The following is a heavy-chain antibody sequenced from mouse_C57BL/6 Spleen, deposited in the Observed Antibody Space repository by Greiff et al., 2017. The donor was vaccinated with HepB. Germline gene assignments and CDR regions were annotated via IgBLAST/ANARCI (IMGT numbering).Heavy chain of an antibody. CDR2: IWSGGST. D-gene: IGHD3-3*01. V-gene: IGHV2-2*01. J-gene: IGHJ4*01. CDR1: GFSLTSYG. CDR3: VSPGTRAGGDYYAMDY. Sequence: QVQLKESGPGLVQPSQSLSITCTVSGFSLTSYGVHWVRQSPGKGLEWLGVIWSGGSTDYNAAFISRLSISKDNSKSQVFFKMNSLQADDTAIYYCVSPGTRAGGDYYAMDYWGQGTSVTVSS.